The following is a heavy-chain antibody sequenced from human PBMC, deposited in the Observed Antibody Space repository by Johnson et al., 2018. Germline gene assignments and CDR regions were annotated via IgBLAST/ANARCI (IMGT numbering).Heavy chain of an antibody. CDR3: ASMQRYGDKRGYYYGMDV. Sequence: QLVESGPEVKKHGTSVKVSCKASGFTFTSSAVQWVRQARGQRLEWIGWIVVGSGNTNSAPKFQERVTITTDMSTSTAYMELSSLRSEDTAVYYWASMQRYGDKRGYYYGMDVWGKGTTVTVSS. V-gene: IGHV1-58*01. D-gene: IGHD4-17*01. J-gene: IGHJ6*04. CDR2: IVVGSGNT. CDR1: GFTFTSSA.